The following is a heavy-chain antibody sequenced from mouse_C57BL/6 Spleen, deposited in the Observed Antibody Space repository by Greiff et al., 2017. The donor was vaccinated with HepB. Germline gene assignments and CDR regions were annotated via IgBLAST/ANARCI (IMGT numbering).Heavy chain of an antibody. V-gene: IGHV7-3*01. CDR2: IRNKANGYTT. Sequence: EVKLVESGGGLVQPGGSLSLSCAASGFTFTDYYMSWVRQPPGKALEWLGFIRNKANGYTTEYSASVKGRFTISRDNSQSILYLQMNALRAEDSATYYCARSPLAGTLAYWGQGTLVTVSA. J-gene: IGHJ3*01. CDR3: ARSPLAGTLAY. D-gene: IGHD4-1*01. CDR1: GFTFTDYY.